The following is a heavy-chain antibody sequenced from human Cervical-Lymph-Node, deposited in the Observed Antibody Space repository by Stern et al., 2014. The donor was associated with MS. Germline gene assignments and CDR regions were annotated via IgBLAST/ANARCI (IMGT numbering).Heavy chain of an antibody. Sequence: EVQLVEYGGGLVKPGGSLRLSCAASGFTFSSYSMNWVRQAPGKGLQWVSSIRSSGAYIHSADAVKGRFTIARDNAKNSLYLQMNSLRAEDTAVYYCARDREVATLEYYHYHYGMDVWGQGTTVTVAS. V-gene: IGHV3-21*01. CDR3: ARDREVATLEYYHYHYGMDV. J-gene: IGHJ6*02. CDR2: IRSSGAYI. CDR1: GFTFSSYS. D-gene: IGHD5-12*01.